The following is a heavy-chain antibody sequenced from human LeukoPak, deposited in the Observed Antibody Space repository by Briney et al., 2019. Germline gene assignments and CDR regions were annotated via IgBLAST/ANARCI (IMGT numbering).Heavy chain of an antibody. CDR2: IYYSGST. CDR3: ARVKRDCSGGSCYPNWFDP. Sequence: SETLSLTCTVSGGSISSYYWSWIRQHPGKGLEWIGYIYYSGSTYYNPSLKSRVTISVDTSKNQFSLKLSSVTAADTAVYYCARVKRDCSGGSCYPNWFDPWGQGTLVTVSS. D-gene: IGHD2-15*01. V-gene: IGHV4-59*01. CDR1: GGSISSYY. J-gene: IGHJ5*02.